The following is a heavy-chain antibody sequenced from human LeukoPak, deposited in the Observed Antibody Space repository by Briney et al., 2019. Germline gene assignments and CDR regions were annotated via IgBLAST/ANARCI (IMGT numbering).Heavy chain of an antibody. Sequence: GGSPRLSCAASGFTFSSYAMSWVRQAPGKGLEWVSAISGSGGSTYYADSVKGRFTISRDNSKNTLYLQMNSLRAEDTAVYYCAKDSMVRGVIRYGGQGTLVTVSS. CDR1: GFTFSSYA. CDR2: ISGSGGST. J-gene: IGHJ4*02. V-gene: IGHV3-23*01. CDR3: AKDSMVRGVIRY. D-gene: IGHD3-10*01.